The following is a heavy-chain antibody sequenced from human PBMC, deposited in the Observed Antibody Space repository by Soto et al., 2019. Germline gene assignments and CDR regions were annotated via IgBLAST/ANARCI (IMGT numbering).Heavy chain of an antibody. V-gene: IGHV4-39*01. CDR3: ARHARVPAAWDDWFDP. J-gene: IGHJ5*02. Sequence: SETLSLTCTVSGGSISSSNYWWGWIRQSPGKGLEWIGSIDHYGSTQYNPTLKGRVTVSIDTSNNQFSLKLSSVTAADTAVFYCARHARVPAAWDDWFDPWGQGTLVTGSS. CDR2: IDHYGST. CDR1: GGSISSSNYW. D-gene: IGHD2-2*01.